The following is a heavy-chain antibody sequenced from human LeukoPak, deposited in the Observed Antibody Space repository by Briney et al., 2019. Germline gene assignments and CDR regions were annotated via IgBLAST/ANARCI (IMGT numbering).Heavy chain of an antibody. J-gene: IGHJ4*02. CDR2: IYHSGST. Sequence: SETLSLTCAVSGGSISSSNWWSWVRQPPGKGLEWIGEIYHSGSTNYNPSLKSRVTISVDKSKNQFSLKLSSVTAAGTAVYYCARVTCSGGSCNFDYWGQGTLVTVSS. CDR1: GGSISSSNW. V-gene: IGHV4-4*02. D-gene: IGHD2-15*01. CDR3: ARVTCSGGSCNFDY.